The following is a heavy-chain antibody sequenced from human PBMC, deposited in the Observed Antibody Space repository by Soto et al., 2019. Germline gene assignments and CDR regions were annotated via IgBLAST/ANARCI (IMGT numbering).Heavy chain of an antibody. D-gene: IGHD5-18*01. V-gene: IGHV4-34*01. CDR3: ARVLIAGVTTD. CDR2: SNHVGNT. CDR1: GGSFSGYY. Sequence: QVQLQQWGAGLLKPSETLSLTCAVYGGSFSGYYWSWIRQPPGKGLEWIGESNHVGNTNYNPSLKSRVTMSVDPSKNQFSLRLSSVTAADTAVYYNARVLIAGVTTDWGQGTLVLVSS. J-gene: IGHJ4*02.